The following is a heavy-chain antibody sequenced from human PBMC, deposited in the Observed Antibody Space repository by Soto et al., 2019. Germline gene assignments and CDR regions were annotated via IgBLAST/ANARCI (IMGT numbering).Heavy chain of an antibody. CDR2: IYSSGTT. V-gene: IGHV4-31*03. D-gene: IGHD1-26*01. CDR3: ARAPEGSTTNYFDY. Sequence: SETLSLTCTVSGVSISSGNYWSWIPQPPGKGLEWIGYIYSSGTTYYNPSLKSRVTISVDTSKNQFSLKLSSVTAADTAVYYCARAPEGSTTNYFDYWGQGALVTVS. J-gene: IGHJ4*02. CDR1: GVSISSGNY.